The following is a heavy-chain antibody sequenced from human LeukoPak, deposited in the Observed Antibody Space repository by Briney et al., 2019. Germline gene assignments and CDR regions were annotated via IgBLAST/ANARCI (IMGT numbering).Heavy chain of an antibody. Sequence: SVKVSCKASGGTFSSYAISWVRQAPGQGLEWMGRIIPILGIANYAQKFQGRVTITADESTSTAYMELSSLRSEDTAVYYCAAAYSASNYFDYWGQGTLVTVSS. CDR1: GGTFSSYA. V-gene: IGHV1-69*04. D-gene: IGHD6-13*01. J-gene: IGHJ4*02. CDR3: AAAYSASNYFDY. CDR2: IIPILGIA.